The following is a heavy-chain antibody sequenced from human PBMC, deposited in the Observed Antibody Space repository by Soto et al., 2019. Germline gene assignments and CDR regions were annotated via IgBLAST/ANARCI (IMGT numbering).Heavy chain of an antibody. V-gene: IGHV1-58*01. Sequence: ASVKVSCKASGFTFTRSAVQWVRQARGQRLEWIGWIVVGSGNTNYAQKFQERVTISRDMSTSTAYMELSSLRSEDTAVYYCAAFGAKDWNYSGWNACDIWGQGTMGTVS. CDR3: AAFGAKDWNYSGWNACDI. CDR2: IVVGSGNT. J-gene: IGHJ3*02. D-gene: IGHD1-7*01. CDR1: GFTFTRSA.